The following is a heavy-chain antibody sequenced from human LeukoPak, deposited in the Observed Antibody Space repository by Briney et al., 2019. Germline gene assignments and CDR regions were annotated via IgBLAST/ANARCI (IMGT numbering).Heavy chain of an antibody. CDR1: GYTFTTYD. CDR3: ARATGKDILTGRKLDY. D-gene: IGHD3-9*01. V-gene: IGHV1-8*01. J-gene: IGHJ4*02. Sequence: ASVKVSCKASGYTFTTYDINWVRQTTGLRLEWMGWMNPNSGNTGYAQRFQGRVTMTRNSSISTAYMDLSSLGSEDTAVYYCARATGKDILTGRKLDYWGQGTLVTVSS. CDR2: MNPNSGNT.